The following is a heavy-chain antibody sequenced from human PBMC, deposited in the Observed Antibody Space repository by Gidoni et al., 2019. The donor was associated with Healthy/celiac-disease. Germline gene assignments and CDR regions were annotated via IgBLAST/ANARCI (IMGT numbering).Heavy chain of an antibody. CDR1: GFPFSSYA. Sequence: EVQLLESGGGLVQPGGSLRLSCAASGFPFSSYAMSWVRQAPGNGLEWVSGISGSGGSTYYADSVKGRFTISRDNSKNTLYLQMNSLRAEDTAVYYCAKTAYDSSGYYRGDWDYWGQGTLVTVSS. CDR3: AKTAYDSSGYYRGDWDY. D-gene: IGHD3-22*01. V-gene: IGHV3-23*01. J-gene: IGHJ4*02. CDR2: ISGSGGST.